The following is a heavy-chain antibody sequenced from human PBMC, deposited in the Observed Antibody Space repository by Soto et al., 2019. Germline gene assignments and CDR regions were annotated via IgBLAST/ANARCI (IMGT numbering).Heavy chain of an antibody. CDR2: INPSGGST. J-gene: IGHJ4*02. Sequence: VASVKVSCKASGYTFTSYYMHWVRQAPGQGLEWMGIINPSGGSTSYAQKFQGRVTMTRDTSTSTVYMELSSLRSEDTAVYYCARADYDSSGSTPFPNYWGQGTLVTVSS. CDR1: GYTFTSYY. D-gene: IGHD3-22*01. CDR3: ARADYDSSGSTPFPNY. V-gene: IGHV1-46*01.